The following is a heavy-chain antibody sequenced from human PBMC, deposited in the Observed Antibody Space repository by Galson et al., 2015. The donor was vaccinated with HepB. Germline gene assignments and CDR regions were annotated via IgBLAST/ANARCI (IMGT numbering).Heavy chain of an antibody. CDR3: ARAIRIAAAGLFDY. CDR1: GGSISSSSYY. D-gene: IGHD6-13*01. Sequence: LSLTCTVSGGSISSSSYYWGWIRQPPGKGLEWIGSIYYSGSTYYNPSLKSRVTISVDTSKNQFSLKLSSVTAADTAVYYCARAIRIAAAGLFDYWGQGTLVTVSS. CDR2: IYYSGST. J-gene: IGHJ4*02. V-gene: IGHV4-39*07.